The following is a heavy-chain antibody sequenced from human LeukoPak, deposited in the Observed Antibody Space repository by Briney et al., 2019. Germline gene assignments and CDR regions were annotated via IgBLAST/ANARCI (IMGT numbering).Heavy chain of an antibody. V-gene: IGHV3-7*01. CDR3: ARDSRYSGYDYTSY. D-gene: IGHD5-12*01. CDR2: IKQDGSEK. J-gene: IGHJ4*02. CDR1: GFTFSSYW. Sequence: GGSLRLSCAASGFTFSSYWMSWVRQAPGKGLEWVANIKQDGSEKYYVESVKGRFTISRDNAKNSLYLQMNSLRAEDTAVYYCARDSRYSGYDYTSYWGQGTLVTVSS.